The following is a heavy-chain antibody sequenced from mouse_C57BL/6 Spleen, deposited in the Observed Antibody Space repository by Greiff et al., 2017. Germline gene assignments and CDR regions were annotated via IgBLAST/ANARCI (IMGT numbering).Heavy chain of an antibody. CDR2: IDPNSGGT. CDR1: GYTFTSYW. J-gene: IGHJ3*01. CDR3: ALYDYDGGAY. D-gene: IGHD2-4*01. Sequence: QVQLQQPGAELVKPGASVTLSCKASGYTFTSYWMHWVKQRPGRGLEWIGRIDPNSGGTKYNEKFKSKATLTVDKPSSTAYMQLSSVTSEDSAVYYCALYDYDGGAYWGQGTLVTVSA. V-gene: IGHV1-72*01.